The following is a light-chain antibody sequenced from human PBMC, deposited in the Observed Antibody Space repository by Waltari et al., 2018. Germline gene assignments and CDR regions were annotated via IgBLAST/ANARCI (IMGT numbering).Light chain of an antibody. V-gene: IGKV1-39*01. J-gene: IGKJ4*01. CDR3: QQSYSAPPS. CDR1: QTISTN. CDR2: DAT. Sequence: DIQMTQSPSSLSASLGDRVTITCRASQTISTNLNWYQHRPGKVPKLLIYDATFFQSGVPSRFSGSGSGTDFTLTIRSLQPEDFVFYFCQQSYSAPPSFGGGTKVDVK.